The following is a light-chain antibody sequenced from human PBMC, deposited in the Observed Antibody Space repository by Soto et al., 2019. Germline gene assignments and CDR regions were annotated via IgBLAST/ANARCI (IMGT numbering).Light chain of an antibody. CDR3: QQYNNWWT. Sequence: EIVLTQSPATLSLSPGERATITCRASQTVSNNFVAWYQQKPGQTTRLLIYGASTRATGIPARFTGSGSGTEFTLTISSLQFDDSAVYYCQQYNNWWTFGQGTKV. CDR1: QTVSNN. J-gene: IGKJ1*01. CDR2: GAS. V-gene: IGKV3-15*01.